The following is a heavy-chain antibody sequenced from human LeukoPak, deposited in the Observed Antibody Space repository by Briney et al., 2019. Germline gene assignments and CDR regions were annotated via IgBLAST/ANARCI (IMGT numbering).Heavy chain of an antibody. CDR1: GYRFTTSW. J-gene: IGHJ6*02. CDR2: IYPGDSDT. Sequence: GESLKISCKSSGYRFTTSWIGWVRQKPGKGLEWMGIIYPGDSDTRYSPSFQGQVTISADKSITTAYLQWSSLKASDTAMYYCPRHPGSRPRYDYYGMYVWGQGTTVTVSS. D-gene: IGHD2-15*01. V-gene: IGHV5-51*01. CDR3: PRHPGSRPRYDYYGMYV.